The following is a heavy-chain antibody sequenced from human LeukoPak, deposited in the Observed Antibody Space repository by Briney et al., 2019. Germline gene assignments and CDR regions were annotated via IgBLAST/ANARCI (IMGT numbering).Heavy chain of an antibody. CDR2: IWYDRSRK. CDR3: AREAVSYFYFDY. V-gene: IGHV3-33*01. J-gene: IGHJ4*02. CDR1: GFTFSSYG. Sequence: GGSLRLSCAASGFTFSSYGMHWVRQAPGKGLEWVAIIWYDRSRKYYADSVEGRFTISRDNSKNTLYLQMNSLRAEDTAVYFCAREAVSYFYFDYWGQGTLVTVSS. D-gene: IGHD3-10*01.